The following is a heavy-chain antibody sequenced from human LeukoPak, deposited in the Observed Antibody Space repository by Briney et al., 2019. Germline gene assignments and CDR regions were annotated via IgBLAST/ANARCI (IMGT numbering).Heavy chain of an antibody. D-gene: IGHD2-2*01. CDR2: ISSSGGST. CDR3: ARLYCSSTSCLLDY. V-gene: IGHV3-64*01. Sequence: PGGPLRLSCAASGFTFISYAMHWIRQAPVKVLEYVSAISSSGGSTYYAKSVKGRFTISRDNSKNTLYLQMGSLRVEDMAVYYCARLYCSSTSCLLDYWGQGTLVTVSS. CDR1: GFTFISYA. J-gene: IGHJ4*02.